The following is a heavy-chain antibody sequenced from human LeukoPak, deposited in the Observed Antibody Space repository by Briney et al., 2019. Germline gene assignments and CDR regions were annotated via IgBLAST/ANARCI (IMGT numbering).Heavy chain of an antibody. Sequence: GGSLRLSCAASGFTFSSYAMSWVRQAPGKGLEWVSTINDNGVNTYYAHSVKGRFTISRDNSKNTLYLQLNSLRPEDTAVYYCARGYYSSSRFDSWGQGTLVTVSS. CDR2: INDNGVNT. J-gene: IGHJ4*02. V-gene: IGHV3-23*01. CDR3: ARGYYSSSRFDS. CDR1: GFTFSSYA. D-gene: IGHD6-13*01.